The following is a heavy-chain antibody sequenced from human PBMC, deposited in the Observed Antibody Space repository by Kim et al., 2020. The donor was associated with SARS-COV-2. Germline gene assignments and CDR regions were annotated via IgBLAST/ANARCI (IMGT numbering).Heavy chain of an antibody. J-gene: IGHJ6*02. Sequence: SETLSLTCTVSGGSISSYYWSSIRQPPGKGLEWIGYIYYSGSTNYNPSLKSRVTISVDTSKNQFSLKLSSVTAADTAVYYCARISKYGSGSYFYYYYGMDVWGQGTTVTVSS. CDR2: IYYSGST. CDR1: GGSISSYY. V-gene: IGHV4-59*01. CDR3: ARISKYGSGSYFYYYYGMDV. D-gene: IGHD3-10*01.